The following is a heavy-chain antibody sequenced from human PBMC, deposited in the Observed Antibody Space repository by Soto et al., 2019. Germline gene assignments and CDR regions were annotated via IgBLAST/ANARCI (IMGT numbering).Heavy chain of an antibody. J-gene: IGHJ4*02. CDR2: ISVYHGNT. D-gene: IGHD1-26*01. CDR3: ARGGSGSYRMFDY. CDR1: GFTFNTYV. V-gene: IGHV1-18*01. Sequence: QVQLVQSGAEVKKPGASVTVSCQASGFTFNTYVITWVRQAPGQGLEWLGWISVYHGNTNYAQKVQGRATRTTDTSTSTAYMELRSLRSHDTAVYYCARGGSGSYRMFDYWGQGTLVTVSS.